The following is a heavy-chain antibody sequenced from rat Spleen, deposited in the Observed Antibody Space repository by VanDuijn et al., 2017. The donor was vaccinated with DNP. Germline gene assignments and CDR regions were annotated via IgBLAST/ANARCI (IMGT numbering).Heavy chain of an antibody. D-gene: IGHD1-4*01. J-gene: IGHJ2*01. CDR3: ARHVLPLRVWDY. V-gene: IGHV5-22*01. Sequence: EVQLVESGGGLVQPGRSLKLSCAASGFTFSDYYMAWVRQTPTKGLEWVAYTNYAGGSTYNGDSVKGRLTISRDNAKSTLYLQINSLRSEDMATYYCARHVLPLRVWDYWGQGVMVTVSS. CDR1: GFTFSDYY. CDR2: TNYAGGST.